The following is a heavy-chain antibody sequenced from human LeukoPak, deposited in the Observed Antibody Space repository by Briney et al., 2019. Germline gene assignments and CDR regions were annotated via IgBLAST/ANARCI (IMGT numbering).Heavy chain of an antibody. CDR3: ARLPLSTSYYYYGLDV. V-gene: IGHV4-39*02. CDR2: IYFSGST. Sequence: SETLSLTCTVSGGSITSTSYFWAWIRQPPGKGLEWIGSIYFSGSTHYNPSLKSRVTISVDTSKNHFSLKLSAVTAADTAVYYCARLPLSTSYYYYGLDVWGLGTAVTVS. CDR1: GGSITSTSYF. J-gene: IGHJ6*02. D-gene: IGHD2-2*01.